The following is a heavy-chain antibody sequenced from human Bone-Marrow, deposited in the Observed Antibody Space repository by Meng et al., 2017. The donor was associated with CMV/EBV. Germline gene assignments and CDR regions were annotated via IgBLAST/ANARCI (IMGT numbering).Heavy chain of an antibody. CDR3: ASTAGGYYDFWSGWFDP. Sequence: GSLRLSCTVSTGSISSYYWSWIRQPPGKGLEWIRYIYSSGSTNNNPSLKSRVTITVDTSKNQFSLKVSSVTAADTAVYYCASTAGGYYDFWSGWFDPWGQGTLVTVSS. CDR1: TGSISSYY. CDR2: IYSSGST. J-gene: IGHJ5*02. V-gene: IGHV4-59*01. D-gene: IGHD3-3*01.